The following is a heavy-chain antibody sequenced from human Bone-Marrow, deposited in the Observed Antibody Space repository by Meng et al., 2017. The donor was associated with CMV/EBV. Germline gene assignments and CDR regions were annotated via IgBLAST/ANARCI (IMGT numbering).Heavy chain of an antibody. D-gene: IGHD6-19*01. J-gene: IGHJ4*02. CDR3: ARSHGWTFDD. CDR2: SSGSGGST. Sequence: GGSLRPSCTASGFTFSSFVMTWVRQAPGKGLEWVSTSSGSGGSTHYADSVKGRFTISRDNSKNTLYLQMTNLRAEDTAVYYCARSHGWTFDDWGQGTLVTVSS. V-gene: IGHV3-23*01. CDR1: GFTFSSFV.